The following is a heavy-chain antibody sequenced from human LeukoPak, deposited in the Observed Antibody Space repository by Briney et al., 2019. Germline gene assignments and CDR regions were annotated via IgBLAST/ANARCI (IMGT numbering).Heavy chain of an antibody. Sequence: SETLSLTCTVSGGSISSSSHYWGWIRQLPGKGLEWIGNIYYSGSTYYKSSLKSRGTISVDTSKNQFSLKLSSVTAADTAVYYCARDLYSSRTNDAFVIWGQGTMVTVSS. CDR2: IYYSGST. D-gene: IGHD6-13*01. CDR1: GGSISSSSHY. J-gene: IGHJ3*02. CDR3: ARDLYSSRTNDAFVI. V-gene: IGHV4-39*07.